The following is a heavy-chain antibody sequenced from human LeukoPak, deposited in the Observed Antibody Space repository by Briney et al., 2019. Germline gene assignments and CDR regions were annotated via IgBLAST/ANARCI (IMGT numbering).Heavy chain of an antibody. V-gene: IGHV1-2*02. D-gene: IGHD5-24*01. CDR2: INPNSGGT. Sequence: GASVRVSCKASGYTFTGYYIHWVRQAPGQGLEWMGWINPNSGGTTYAQKFQGRVTMTRDTSISTAYMELSGLRSDDTAVYYCARRLAAGRMGTFDFWGQGTLVTVSS. J-gene: IGHJ4*02. CDR3: ARRLAAGRMGTFDF. CDR1: GYTFTGYY.